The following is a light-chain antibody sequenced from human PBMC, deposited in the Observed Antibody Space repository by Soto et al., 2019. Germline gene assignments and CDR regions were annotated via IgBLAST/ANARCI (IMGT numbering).Light chain of an antibody. CDR2: DAS. V-gene: IGKV3-11*01. CDR1: QSVSSY. Sequence: EIVLTQSPATLSLSPGERATLSCRASQSVSSYLAWYQQKPGQAPRLLIYDASNRATGIPARFSGRGSGTDFTLTISSLEPEDSAVYYCQQRSSWPPWTFGQGTKVEIK. J-gene: IGKJ1*01. CDR3: QQRSSWPPWT.